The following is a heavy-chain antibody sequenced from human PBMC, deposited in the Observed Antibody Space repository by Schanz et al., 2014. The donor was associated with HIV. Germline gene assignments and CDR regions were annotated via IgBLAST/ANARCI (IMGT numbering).Heavy chain of an antibody. V-gene: IGHV3-23*04. CDR2: ISGSSIT. CDR1: GFTFSSYA. CDR3: ARDFGVTISTSGPPRNYYAMDV. D-gene: IGHD3-3*01. J-gene: IGHJ6*02. Sequence: EVQLVESGGGLVQPGGSLRLSCAASGFTFSSYAMSWVRQAPGKGLEWVSAISGSSITYSADSVKGRFTISRDISKSTLYLQMNSLRAEDTAMYYCARDFGVTISTSGPPRNYYAMDVWGQGTTVTVSS.